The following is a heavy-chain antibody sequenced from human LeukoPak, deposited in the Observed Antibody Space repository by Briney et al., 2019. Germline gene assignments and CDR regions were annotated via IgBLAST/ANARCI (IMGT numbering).Heavy chain of an antibody. CDR1: GFTFSSYG. CDR2: IRYDGSNK. V-gene: IGHV3-30*02. J-gene: IGHJ4*02. D-gene: IGHD6-13*01. Sequence: GGSLRLSCAASGFTFSSYGMHWVRQAPGKGLEWVAFIRYDGSNKCYADSVKGRFTISRDNSKNTLYLQMNSLRAEDTAVYYCAKDFASSSWPYYFDYWGQGTLVTVSS. CDR3: AKDFASSSWPYYFDY.